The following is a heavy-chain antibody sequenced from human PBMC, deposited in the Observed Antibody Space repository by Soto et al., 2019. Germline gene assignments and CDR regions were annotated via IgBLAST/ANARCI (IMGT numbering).Heavy chain of an antibody. Sequence: ASVKVSCKASGYTFTSYGISWVRQAPGQGFEWMGWISAYNGNTNYAQKLQGRVTMTTDTSTSTAYMELRSLRSDDTAVYYCARDNAYCGGDCYSWFDPWGQGTLVTVSS. CDR3: ARDNAYCGGDCYSWFDP. J-gene: IGHJ5*02. D-gene: IGHD2-21*02. CDR2: ISAYNGNT. V-gene: IGHV1-18*01. CDR1: GYTFTSYG.